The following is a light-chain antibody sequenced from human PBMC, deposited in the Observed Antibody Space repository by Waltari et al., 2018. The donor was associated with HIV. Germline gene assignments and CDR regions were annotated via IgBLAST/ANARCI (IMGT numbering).Light chain of an antibody. CDR2: EVT. CDR1: SSDVGSYNY. Sequence: QSALTQPASVSGSPGQSITISCTGTSSDVGSYNYVSWYQQHPGKAPKLIISEVTNRPSGMSNRFSGSKSGNTASLTISGLQAEDEADNYCSSFTRSSSYVFGTGTRVTVL. CDR3: SSFTRSSSYV. V-gene: IGLV2-14*01. J-gene: IGLJ1*01.